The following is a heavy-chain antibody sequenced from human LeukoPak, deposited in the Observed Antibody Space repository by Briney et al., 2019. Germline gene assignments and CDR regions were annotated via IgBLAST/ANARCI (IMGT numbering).Heavy chain of an antibody. CDR2: IYYSGST. D-gene: IGHD5-18*01. CDR3: AREWEDTAMVTD. Sequence: SETLSLTCTVSGGSISSYYWSWIRQPPGKGLEWIGYIYYSGSTNYNPSLKSRVTISVDTSKNQFSLKLSSVTAADTAVYYCAREWEDTAMVTDWGQGTLVTVSS. CDR1: GGSISSYY. V-gene: IGHV4-59*01. J-gene: IGHJ4*02.